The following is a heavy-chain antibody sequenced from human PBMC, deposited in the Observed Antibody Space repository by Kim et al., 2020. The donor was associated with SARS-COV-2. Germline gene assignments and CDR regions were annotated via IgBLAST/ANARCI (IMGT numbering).Heavy chain of an antibody. Sequence: GGSLRLSCAASGFTFSSYEMNWVRQAPGKGLEWVSYISSSGSTIYYADSVKGRFTISRDNAKNSLYLQMNSLRAEDTAFYYCARDWVPAAMPADYYYYYGMDVWGQGTTVTVSS. J-gene: IGHJ6*02. CDR3: ARDWVPAAMPADYYYYYGMDV. V-gene: IGHV3-48*03. CDR1: GFTFSSYE. D-gene: IGHD2-2*01. CDR2: ISSSGSTI.